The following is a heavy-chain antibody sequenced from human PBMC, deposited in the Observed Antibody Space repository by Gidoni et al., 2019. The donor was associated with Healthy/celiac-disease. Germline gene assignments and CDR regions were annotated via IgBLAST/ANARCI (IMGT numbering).Heavy chain of an antibody. Sequence: QVQLVQSGAEVKKPGASVKVSCKASGDPFTSYALHWVRQAPGQRLEWMGWINAGNGNTKYSQKFQGRVTITRDTSASTAYMELSSLRSEDTAVYYCARDRITGTPFDYWGQGTLVTVSS. CDR2: INAGNGNT. CDR3: ARDRITGTPFDY. D-gene: IGHD1-20*01. J-gene: IGHJ4*02. V-gene: IGHV1-3*01. CDR1: GDPFTSYA.